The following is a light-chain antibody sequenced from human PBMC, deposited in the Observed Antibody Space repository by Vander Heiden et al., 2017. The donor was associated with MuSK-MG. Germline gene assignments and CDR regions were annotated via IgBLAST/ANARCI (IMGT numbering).Light chain of an antibody. CDR3: QQRDNCPRT. CDR1: QSVSRY. Sequence: EIVSTQSPATLLLSPGDRATLSCRASQSVSRYLAWYQQKPGQAPRLLINAAFDLATGIPSRFSGSGSGTDFTLTISSLEPEDFAVYYCQQRDNCPRTFGQGTKVEIK. J-gene: IGKJ1*01. CDR2: AAF. V-gene: IGKV3-11*01.